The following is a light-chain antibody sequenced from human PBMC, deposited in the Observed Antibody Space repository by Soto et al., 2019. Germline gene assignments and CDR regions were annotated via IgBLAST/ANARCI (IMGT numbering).Light chain of an antibody. Sequence: EIVLTQSPATLSLSPGERATLSCRASQSVSSSLAWYQQKPGQAPRLLIYDASNRAAGVPGRFSGSGSGTDFTLTISSLEPEDFAVYYCQQRSNWPPEVTFGGGTKVEIK. CDR1: QSVSSS. V-gene: IGKV3-11*01. J-gene: IGKJ4*01. CDR3: QQRSNWPPEVT. CDR2: DAS.